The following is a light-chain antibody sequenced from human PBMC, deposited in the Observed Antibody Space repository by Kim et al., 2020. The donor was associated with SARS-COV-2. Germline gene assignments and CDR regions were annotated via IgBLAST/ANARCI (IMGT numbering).Light chain of an antibody. V-gene: IGLV1-40*01. Sequence: QRVTISCTGGSSDIRAGYDVHWYQQLPGTAPKLLIYGNSNRPSGVPDRCSGSKSGTSASLAITGLQAEDVADYYCQSYDSSLSGWVFGGGTKLTVL. CDR1: SSDIRAGYD. J-gene: IGLJ3*02. CDR2: GNS. CDR3: QSYDSSLSGWV.